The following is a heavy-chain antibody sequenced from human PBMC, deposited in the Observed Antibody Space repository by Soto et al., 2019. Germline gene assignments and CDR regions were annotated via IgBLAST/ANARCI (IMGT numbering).Heavy chain of an antibody. D-gene: IGHD1-26*01. CDR1: GGTFSSYT. CDR2: ISPIFGTP. V-gene: IGHV1-69*01. CDR3: ARVVVGSRLSLDY. Sequence: QVQLVQSGAEVKKPGSSVTVSCKASGGTFSSYTISWVRQAPGQGLGWRAGISPIFGTPIYAQKFQDRVTITADDSTMTAYMEMNRLTSEDTAVYYCARVVVGSRLSLDYWGQGTLVTISS. J-gene: IGHJ4*02.